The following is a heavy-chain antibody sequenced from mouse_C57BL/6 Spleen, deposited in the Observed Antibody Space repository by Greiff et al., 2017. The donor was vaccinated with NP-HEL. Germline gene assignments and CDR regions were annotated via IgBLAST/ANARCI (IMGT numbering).Heavy chain of an antibody. CDR1: GYTFTSYW. D-gene: IGHD2-12*01. CDR2: IHPSDSDT. CDR3: AIDPNDGLWDFDD. V-gene: IGHV1-74*01. J-gene: IGHJ1*03. Sequence: QVPLQQPGAELVKPGASVKVSCKASGYTFTSYWMHWVKQRPGQGLEWIGRIHPSDSDTNYNHTFKGKATLTVDKSSRTDDMQLSSLKSEGSAVYYCAIDPNDGLWDFDDWGTGTTVTVSS.